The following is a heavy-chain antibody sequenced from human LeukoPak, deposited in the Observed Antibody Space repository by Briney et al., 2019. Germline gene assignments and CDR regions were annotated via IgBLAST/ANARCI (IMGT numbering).Heavy chain of an antibody. CDR1: GGSISNYY. CDR3: ARDGI. CDR2: IYYTGST. Sequence: SETLSLTCTVSGGSISNYYWTWIRQPPGEGLEWIGYIYYTGSTKYNPSLKSRVTMSIDTSKNQFSLKLSSVTAADTAVYYCARDGIWGQGTLVTVSS. J-gene: IGHJ4*02. V-gene: IGHV4-59*01.